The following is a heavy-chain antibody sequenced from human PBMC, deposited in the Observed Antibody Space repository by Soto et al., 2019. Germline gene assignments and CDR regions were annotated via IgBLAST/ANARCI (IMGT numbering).Heavy chain of an antibody. J-gene: IGHJ5*02. CDR1: GYTFTSYG. Sequence: GASVKVSCKASGYTFTSYGISWVRQAPGEGLEWMGWISAYNGNTNYAQQLQGRVTMTTDTSTSTAYMELRSLRSDDTAVYYGARSPDSSGWFPWGQGTLVTVSS. V-gene: IGHV1-18*01. CDR2: ISAYNGNT. D-gene: IGHD6-19*01. CDR3: ARSPDSSGWFP.